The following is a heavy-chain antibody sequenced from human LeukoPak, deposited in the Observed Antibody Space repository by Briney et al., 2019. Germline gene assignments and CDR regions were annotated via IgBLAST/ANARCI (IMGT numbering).Heavy chain of an antibody. CDR2: IDTSGST. CDR3: ARQVVVVAATRHFAFDI. J-gene: IGHJ3*02. D-gene: IGHD2-15*01. Sequence: SETLSLTCTVSGGSISSGSYYWSWIRQPAGKGLEWIGRIDTSGSTNYNPSLKSRVTISVDTSKNQFSLKLSSVTAADTAVYYCARQVVVVAATRHFAFDIWGQGTMVTVSS. V-gene: IGHV4-61*02. CDR1: GGSISSGSYY.